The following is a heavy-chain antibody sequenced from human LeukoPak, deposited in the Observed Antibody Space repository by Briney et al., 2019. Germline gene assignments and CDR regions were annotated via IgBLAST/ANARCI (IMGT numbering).Heavy chain of an antibody. CDR1: GFTVSSNY. D-gene: IGHD5-18*01. V-gene: IGHV3-66*01. CDR3: AKDNEGGYSYGCFDY. J-gene: IGHJ4*02. Sequence: GGSLRLSCAASGFTVSSNYMSWVRQAPGKGLEWVSVIYSGGSTYYADSVKGRFTISRDNSKNTLYLQMNSLRAEDTAVYYCAKDNEGGYSYGCFDYWGQGTLVTVSS. CDR2: IYSGGST.